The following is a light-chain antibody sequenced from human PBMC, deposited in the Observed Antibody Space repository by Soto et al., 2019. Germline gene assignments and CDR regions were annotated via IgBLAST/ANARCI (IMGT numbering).Light chain of an antibody. V-gene: IGLV3-1*01. CDR1: KLGDKY. Sequence: SYELTQPPSVSVSPGQTASITCSGDKLGDKYACWYQQKPGQSPVLVIYQDSKRPSGIPERFSGSNSGNTATLTISGTQAEDEADYYCQSYDSSLSGNVVFGGGTKLTVL. J-gene: IGLJ2*01. CDR3: QSYDSSLSGNVV. CDR2: QDS.